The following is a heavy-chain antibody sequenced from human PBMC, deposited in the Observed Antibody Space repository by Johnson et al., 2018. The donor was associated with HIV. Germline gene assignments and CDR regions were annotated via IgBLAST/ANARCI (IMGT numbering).Heavy chain of an antibody. CDR3: AKERAWSPGGAFDI. V-gene: IGHV3-7*05. J-gene: IGHJ3*02. Sequence: VQLVESGGGLVQPGGSLRLSCAGSGFIFRTHWIHWVRQPPGKGLEWVATIRQDGSEKYYVDSVKGRFTISRDNSKNTLYLQMNSLRAEDTAVYYCAKERAWSPGGAFDIWGQGTMVTVSS. CDR2: IRQDGSEK. D-gene: IGHD3-3*01. CDR1: GFIFRTHW.